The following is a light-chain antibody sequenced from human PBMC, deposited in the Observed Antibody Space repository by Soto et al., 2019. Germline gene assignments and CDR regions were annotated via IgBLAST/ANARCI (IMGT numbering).Light chain of an antibody. Sequence: DIVMTQSPDSLAVSLGERATINCKSSKSVLYSSNNKNYLAWYQQKPGQPPKLLINWASTRDSGVPDRFSGSGSGTDFTLTISSLQAEDVAVYYCQQYYSTPPTFGHGTKVEIK. CDR2: WAS. CDR3: QQYYSTPPT. CDR1: KSVLYSSNNKNY. V-gene: IGKV4-1*01. J-gene: IGKJ1*01.